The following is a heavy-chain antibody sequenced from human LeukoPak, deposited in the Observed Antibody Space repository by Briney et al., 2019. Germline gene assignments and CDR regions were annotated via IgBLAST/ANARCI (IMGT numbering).Heavy chain of an antibody. D-gene: IGHD3-22*01. Sequence: PSETLSLTCAVYGGSFSGYYWSWIRQPPGKGLEWIGYIYYSGSTNYNLSLKSRVTISVDTSKNQFSLKLSSVTAADTAVYYCARGGPPHYYDSSGYVLGSAFDIWGQGTMVTVSS. CDR2: IYYSGST. V-gene: IGHV4-59*08. CDR3: ARGGPPHYYDSSGYVLGSAFDI. J-gene: IGHJ3*02. CDR1: GGSFSGYY.